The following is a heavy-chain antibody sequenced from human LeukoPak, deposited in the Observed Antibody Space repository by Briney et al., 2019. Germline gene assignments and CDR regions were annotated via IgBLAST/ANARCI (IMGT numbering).Heavy chain of an antibody. Sequence: GGSLRLSCAASGFTFSSYEMNWVRQAPGKGLEWVSYISRSGSTIYSADSVKGRFTISRDNAKNSLDLQMNSLRAEDTAVYYCVRDGGWNPFDNWGQGTPVTVSS. J-gene: IGHJ4*02. CDR1: GFTFSSYE. CDR3: VRDGGWNPFDN. V-gene: IGHV3-48*03. D-gene: IGHD6-19*01. CDR2: ISRSGSTI.